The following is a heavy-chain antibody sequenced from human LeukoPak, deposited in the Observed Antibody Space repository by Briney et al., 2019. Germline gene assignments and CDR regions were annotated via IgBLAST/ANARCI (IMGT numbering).Heavy chain of an antibody. V-gene: IGHV3-23*01. CDR1: GFTFSSYA. J-gene: IGHJ4*02. Sequence: GGSLRLSCAASGFTFSSYAMSWVRQAPGKGLEWVSAIRGSGGSTYYADSVEGRVTISRDNSKNTLYLQMISLRAEDTAVYYCAKDLEDIVVVPAALLFDYWGQGTLVTVSS. D-gene: IGHD2-2*01. CDR3: AKDLEDIVVVPAALLFDY. CDR2: IRGSGGST.